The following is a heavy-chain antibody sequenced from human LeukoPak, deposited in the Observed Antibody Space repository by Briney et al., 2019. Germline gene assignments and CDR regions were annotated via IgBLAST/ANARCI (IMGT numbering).Heavy chain of an antibody. CDR3: ARHFTYYYDSSGYPRDAFDI. Sequence: SETLSLTCTVSGGSISGYYRSWIRQSPGEGLVWMGYIYYSGSTNYNPSLKSRVTISLDMSKNQFSLKLSSVTAADTALYYCARHFTYYYDSSGYPRDAFDIWGQGTVVTVSS. V-gene: IGHV4-59*08. D-gene: IGHD3-22*01. CDR1: GGSISGYY. CDR2: IYYSGST. J-gene: IGHJ3*02.